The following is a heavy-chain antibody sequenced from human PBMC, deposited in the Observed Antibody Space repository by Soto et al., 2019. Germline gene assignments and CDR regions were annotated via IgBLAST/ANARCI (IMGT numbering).Heavy chain of an antibody. Sequence: PGGSLRLSCAASGFTFSSYAMSWVRQAPGKGLEWVSAISGSGGSTYYADSVKGRFTISRDNSKNTLYLQMNSLRAEDTAVYYCAKEGSNIVVVVAARTDAFDIWGQGKMVTVSS. CDR2: ISGSGGST. CDR1: GFTFSSYA. J-gene: IGHJ3*02. V-gene: IGHV3-23*01. D-gene: IGHD2-15*01. CDR3: AKEGSNIVVVVAARTDAFDI.